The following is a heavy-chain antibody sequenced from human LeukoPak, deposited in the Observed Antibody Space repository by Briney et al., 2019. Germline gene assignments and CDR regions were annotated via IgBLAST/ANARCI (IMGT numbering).Heavy chain of an antibody. Sequence: GESLEISCKGSGSIFTSYWIGWVRQLPGKGLGWMGIIYPGDSDTRYSPSFQGQVTISADKSISTAYLQWNRLEASGPAIYYCASRNSRGWYHYWGQGTLVTLLS. CDR3: ASRNSRGWYHY. CDR2: IYPGDSDT. V-gene: IGHV5-51*01. J-gene: IGHJ4*02. D-gene: IGHD6-19*01. CDR1: GSIFTSYW.